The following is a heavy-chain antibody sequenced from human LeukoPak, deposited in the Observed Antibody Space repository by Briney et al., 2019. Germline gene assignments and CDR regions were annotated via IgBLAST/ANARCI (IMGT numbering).Heavy chain of an antibody. CDR1: GYSLSSQS. CDR3: VTLWFGELPDY. V-gene: IGHV1-24*01. Sequence: ASVKVSCKVYGYSLSSQSIHWVRQAPGKGLEWMGGFALEDGETIYAQKFQGRVTMTEDTSTDTAYMELSSLRSEDTAVYYCVTLWFGELPDYWGQGTLVTVSS. D-gene: IGHD3-10*01. J-gene: IGHJ4*02. CDR2: FALEDGET.